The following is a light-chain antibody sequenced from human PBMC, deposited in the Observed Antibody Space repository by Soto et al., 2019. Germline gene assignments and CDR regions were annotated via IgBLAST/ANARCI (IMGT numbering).Light chain of an antibody. V-gene: IGKV3-15*01. CDR2: GAS. CDR3: QQYHNWPLT. CDR1: QSVSSN. Sequence: EIVMKQSPATLSVSPGDRATLSCWASQSVSSNLLWYQQKPGQAPRLLISGASTRATGIPARFSGSGSGTEFTLTISGLQSEDFAVYYCQQYHNWPLTFGQGTKVDIK. J-gene: IGKJ1*01.